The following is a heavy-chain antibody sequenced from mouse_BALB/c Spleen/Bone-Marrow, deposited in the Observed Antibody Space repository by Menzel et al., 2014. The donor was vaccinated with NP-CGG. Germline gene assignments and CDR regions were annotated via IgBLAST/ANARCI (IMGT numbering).Heavy chain of an antibody. V-gene: IGHV1S81*02. D-gene: IGHD2-13*01. CDR3: ARTYGDSPYFYAMDY. CDR2: IIPSNGRS. CDR1: GYTFTSYW. Sequence: QVHVKQSGAELVKPGTSVKLSCKTSGYTFTSYWMHWVKQRPGQGLEWIGEIIPSNGRSNYNEKFKNKATLTVDKSSSTAYMQLSSLTSKDSAVYFCARTYGDSPYFYAMDYWGQGTSVTVSS. J-gene: IGHJ4*01.